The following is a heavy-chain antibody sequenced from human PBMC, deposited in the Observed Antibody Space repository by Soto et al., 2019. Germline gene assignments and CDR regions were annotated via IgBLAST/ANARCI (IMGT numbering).Heavy chain of an antibody. V-gene: IGHV3-23*01. CDR1: GFTFSSYA. CDR3: AKDSWIQLWLSRKSWDYFDY. CDR2: ISGSGGST. J-gene: IGHJ4*02. Sequence: GGSLRLSCAASGFTFSSYAMSWVRQAPGKGLEWVSAISGSGGSTYYADSVKGRFTISRDNSKNTLYLQMNSLRAEDTAVYYCAKDSWIQLWLSRKSWDYFDYWGQGTLVTVSS. D-gene: IGHD5-18*01.